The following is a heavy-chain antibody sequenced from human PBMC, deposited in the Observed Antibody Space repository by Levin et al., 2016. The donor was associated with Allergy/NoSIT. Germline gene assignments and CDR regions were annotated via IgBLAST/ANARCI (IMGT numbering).Heavy chain of an antibody. D-gene: IGHD3/OR15-3a*01. Sequence: SETLSLTCTVSGAFISDITDAWGWIRQPPGKGLEWIASLSSSGYTYINSSLKSRVTVSKDKSKNQVFLRLTSVTAADTAVYYCVGEGSDYTDHPAAHGLDLWGQGKLVTVSS. V-gene: IGHV4-39*07. J-gene: IGHJ4*03. CDR1: GAFISDITDA. CDR2: LSSSGYT. CDR3: VGEGSDYTDHPAAHGLDL.